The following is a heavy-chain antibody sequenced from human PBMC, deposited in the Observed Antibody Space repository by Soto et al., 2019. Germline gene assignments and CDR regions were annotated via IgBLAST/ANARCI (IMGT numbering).Heavy chain of an antibody. Sequence: PGESLKISCXGSGYSFTSYWIGWVRQMPGKGLEWMGIIYPGDSDTRYSPSFQGQVTISADKSISTAYLQWSSLKASDTAMYYCARSRITMVRGVIRPAGGMDVWGQGTTVTVSS. CDR3: ARSRITMVRGVIRPAGGMDV. J-gene: IGHJ6*02. D-gene: IGHD3-10*01. V-gene: IGHV5-51*01. CDR2: IYPGDSDT. CDR1: GYSFTSYW.